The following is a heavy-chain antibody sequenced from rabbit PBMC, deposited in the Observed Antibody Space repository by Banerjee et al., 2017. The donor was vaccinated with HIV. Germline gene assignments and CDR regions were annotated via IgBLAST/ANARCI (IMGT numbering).Heavy chain of an antibody. D-gene: IGHD6-1*01. CDR1: GFSFSYYYY. J-gene: IGHJ4*01. CDR2: IYAGSSGST. Sequence: QSLEESGGDLVKPGASLTLTCTASGFSFSYYYYMCWVRQAPGKGLEWIACIYAGSSGSTYYASWAKGRFTISKTSSTTVTLQLNSLTAADTATYFCARDRYGDGVAYDLWGPGTLVTDS. CDR3: ARDRYGDGVAYDL. V-gene: IGHV1S40*01.